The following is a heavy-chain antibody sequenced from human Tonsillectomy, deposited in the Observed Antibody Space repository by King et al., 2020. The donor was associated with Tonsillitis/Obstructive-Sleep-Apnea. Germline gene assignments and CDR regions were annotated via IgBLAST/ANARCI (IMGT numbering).Heavy chain of an antibody. V-gene: IGHV3-9*01. CDR1: GFTFDDDG. D-gene: IGHD3-10*01. CDR3: AKGNRRGVLMNWFDP. Sequence: VQLVESGGGLVQPGRSLRLSCAASGFTFDDDGMHWVRQAPGKGLEWVSGISWNGSSIGYADSVKGRFTISRDNAKNSLYLQMNSLRAEDTALYYCAKGNRRGVLMNWFDPWGQGTLVTVSS. CDR2: ISWNGSSI. J-gene: IGHJ5*02.